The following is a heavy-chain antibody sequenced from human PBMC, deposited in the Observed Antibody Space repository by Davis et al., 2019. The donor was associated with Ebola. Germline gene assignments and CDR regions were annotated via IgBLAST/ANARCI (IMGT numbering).Heavy chain of an antibody. CDR2: IYYSGST. D-gene: IGHD3-3*01. CDR1: GGSISSYY. V-gene: IGHV4-59*01. CDR3: AIGRSIAIFEFHMDV. J-gene: IGHJ6*03. Sequence: MPGGSLRLSCTVSGGSISSYYWSWIRQPPGKGLEWIGYIYYSGSTNYNPSLKSRVTISVDTSKNQFSLKLSSVTAADTAVYYCAIGRSIAIFEFHMDVWGKGTTVTVSS.